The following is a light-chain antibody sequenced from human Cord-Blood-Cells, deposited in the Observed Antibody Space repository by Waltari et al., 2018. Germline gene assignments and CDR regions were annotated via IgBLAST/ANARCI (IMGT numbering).Light chain of an antibody. J-gene: IGLJ1*01. CDR1: SSDVGGYNY. CDR3: SSYAGSNNLV. Sequence: QSALTQPPSASGSPGQSVTISCTGTSSDVGGYNYVSWDQQHPGKAPQLMIYEGSKRPSGVPDRFSGSKSGNTASLTVSGPQAEDEADYYCSSYAGSNNLVFGTGTKVTVL. V-gene: IGLV2-8*01. CDR2: EGS.